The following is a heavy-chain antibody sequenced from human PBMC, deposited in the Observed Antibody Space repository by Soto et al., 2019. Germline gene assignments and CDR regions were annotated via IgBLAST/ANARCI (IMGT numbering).Heavy chain of an antibody. D-gene: IGHD2-21*02. Sequence: PVGSLRLSCAASGFIFSDSAVHWVRQASGKGLEWVGRIRSKTNNYATTYSASVEGRFTISRDDSRNTAYLQINTLKTEDTAVYYCTRHEGDSALPFDYWGPGTLVTVSS. CDR1: GFIFSDSA. CDR3: TRHEGDSALPFDY. V-gene: IGHV3-73*01. J-gene: IGHJ4*02. CDR2: IRSKTNNYAT.